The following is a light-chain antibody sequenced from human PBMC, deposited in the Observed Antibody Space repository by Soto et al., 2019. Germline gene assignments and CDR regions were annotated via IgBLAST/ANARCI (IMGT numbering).Light chain of an antibody. CDR3: QQYGYPTWT. CDR1: QRVSARY. V-gene: IGKV3-20*01. CDR2: GAS. J-gene: IGKJ1*01. Sequence: IVLTRSPFTLSLSPGDIATLSCRASQRVSARYLAWYQQKPGQAPRLLIYGASRRATGIPDRFSGSGSGTDFTLTISRLEPEDFAVYYCQQYGYPTWTFGQGTKVDI.